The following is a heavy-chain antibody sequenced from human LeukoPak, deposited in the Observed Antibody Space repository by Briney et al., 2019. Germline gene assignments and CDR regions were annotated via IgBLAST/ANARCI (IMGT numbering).Heavy chain of an antibody. Sequence: PGGSLRLSCAASGFTFSSYAMSWVRQAPGKGLEWVSAISGSGGSTYYADSVKGRFTISRDNSKNTLYLQMNSLRAEDTAVYYCAKSSSSWSSAGDYFDYWGQGTLVTVSS. D-gene: IGHD6-13*01. CDR3: AKSSSSWSSAGDYFDY. J-gene: IGHJ4*02. CDR1: GFTFSSYA. CDR2: ISGSGGST. V-gene: IGHV3-23*01.